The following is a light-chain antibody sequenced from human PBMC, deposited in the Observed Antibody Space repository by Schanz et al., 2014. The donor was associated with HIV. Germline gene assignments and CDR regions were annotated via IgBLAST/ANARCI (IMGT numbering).Light chain of an antibody. CDR1: SSDVGGYKH. J-gene: IGLJ2*01. CDR3: SSHAGSDKFGI. CDR2: DVD. Sequence: QSALTQPASVSGSPGQSITISCTGTSSDVGGYKHVSWSQQYPGKAPKLIIFDVDNRPSGVSWRFSASKSGNTASLTVSGLQAEDEADYYCSSHAGSDKFGIFGGGTKLTVL. V-gene: IGLV2-14*01.